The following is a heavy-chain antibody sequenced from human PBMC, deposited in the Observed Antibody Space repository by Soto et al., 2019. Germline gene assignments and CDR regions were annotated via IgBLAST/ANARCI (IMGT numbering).Heavy chain of an antibody. J-gene: IGHJ6*03. V-gene: IGHV4-31*03. Sequence: SETLSLTCTVSGGSISSGGYYWSWIRQHPGKGLEWIGYIYYSGSTYYNPSLKSRVTISVDTSKNQFSLKLSSVTAADTAVYYCARDAERERYYYYMDVWGKGTTVTVSS. CDR3: ARDAERERYYYYMDV. D-gene: IGHD1-1*01. CDR1: GGSISSGGYY. CDR2: IYYSGST.